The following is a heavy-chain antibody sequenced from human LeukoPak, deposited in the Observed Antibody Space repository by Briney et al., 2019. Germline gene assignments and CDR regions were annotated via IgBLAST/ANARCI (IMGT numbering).Heavy chain of an antibody. CDR2: IYNSGST. D-gene: IGHD3-10*01. Sequence: SETLSLTCTVSGGSISSYYWSWIRQPPGKGLEWIGYIYNSGSTNYKPSLKSRVTISVDTSKNQFSLKLSSVTAADTAVYYCASRPIWFGESGYWGQGTLVTVSS. CDR3: ASRPIWFGESGY. J-gene: IGHJ4*02. V-gene: IGHV4-59*12. CDR1: GGSISSYY.